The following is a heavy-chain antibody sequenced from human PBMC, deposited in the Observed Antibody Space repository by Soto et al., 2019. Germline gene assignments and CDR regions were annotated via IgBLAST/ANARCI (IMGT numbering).Heavy chain of an antibody. Sequence: GGSLRLSCAASGFTFSSYAMSWVRQAPGKGLEWVSAISGSGGSTYYEDSVKGRFTISRANSKTTLYLQMNSLRAEDPAVYYCAKESRVSYTGLYFDYWGQGTLVTVSS. D-gene: IGHD1-26*01. J-gene: IGHJ4*02. CDR2: ISGSGGST. CDR3: AKESRVSYTGLYFDY. V-gene: IGHV3-23*01. CDR1: GFTFSSYA.